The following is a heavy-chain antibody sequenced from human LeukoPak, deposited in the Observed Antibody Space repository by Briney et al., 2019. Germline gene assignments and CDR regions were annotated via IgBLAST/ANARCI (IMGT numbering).Heavy chain of an antibody. CDR2: IDPSDSYT. V-gene: IGHV5-10-1*01. D-gene: IGHD4-17*01. CDR1: GYTFTSYW. CDR3: ARLLYGDYYFDY. Sequence: GESLKISCKGSGYTFTSYWITWVRQMPGKGLEWVGTIDPSDSYTNYSPSFQGHATISADKSISTAFLQWSSRKASDIAIYYCARLLYGDYYFDYWGQGTLVTVSS. J-gene: IGHJ4*02.